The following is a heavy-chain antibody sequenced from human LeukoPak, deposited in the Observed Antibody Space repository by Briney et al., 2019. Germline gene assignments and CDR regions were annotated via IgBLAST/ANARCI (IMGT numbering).Heavy chain of an antibody. J-gene: IGHJ4*02. CDR1: GFTFSSYA. CDR3: AKVGYYNDSSGYYLDYFDY. CDR2: ISYDDSNE. V-gene: IGHV3-30*04. Sequence: GGSLRLSCAASGFTFSSYAMHWVRQAPGKGLEWVAIISYDDSNEYYADSVKGRFTISRDNSKNTLYLQMNSLRAEDTAVYYCAKVGYYNDSSGYYLDYFDYWGQGTLVTVSS. D-gene: IGHD3-22*01.